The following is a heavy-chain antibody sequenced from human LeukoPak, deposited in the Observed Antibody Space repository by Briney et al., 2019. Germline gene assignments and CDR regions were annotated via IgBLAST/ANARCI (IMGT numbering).Heavy chain of an antibody. CDR3: ARVSYVWGSYRYTYGMDV. J-gene: IGHJ6*02. CDR2: ISAYNGNT. D-gene: IGHD3-16*02. CDR1: GYTFTSYG. V-gene: IGHV1-18*01. Sequence: GPVKVSCKASGYTFTSYGISWVRQAPGQGLEWMGWISAYNGNTNYAQKLQGRVTVTTDTSTSTAYMELRSLRSDDTAVYYCARVSYVWGSYRYTYGMDVWGQGTTVTVSS.